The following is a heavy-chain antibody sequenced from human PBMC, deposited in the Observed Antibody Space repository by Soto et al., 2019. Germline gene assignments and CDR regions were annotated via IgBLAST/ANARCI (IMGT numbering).Heavy chain of an antibody. Sequence: PGGSLRLSCAASGFTVSSNYMSWVRQAPGKGLEWVSVIYSGGSTYYADSVKGRFTISRDNSKNTLYLQMNSLRAEDTAVYYCARGLRGSSSWFDPWGQGTLVTVSS. CDR1: GFTVSSNY. CDR3: ARGLRGSSSWFDP. V-gene: IGHV3-53*01. J-gene: IGHJ5*02. D-gene: IGHD6-13*01. CDR2: IYSGGST.